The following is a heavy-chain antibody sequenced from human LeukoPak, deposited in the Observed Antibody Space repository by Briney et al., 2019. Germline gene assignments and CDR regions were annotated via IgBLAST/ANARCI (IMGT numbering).Heavy chain of an antibody. J-gene: IGHJ4*02. CDR1: GFTFSSYW. CDR3: ARDGLSATVFSLTTVD. Sequence: GGSLRLSCAASGFTFSSYWMSWVRQAPGKGLEWVANIKQDGSEKYYVDSVKGRFTISGDNAKNSLYLQMNSLRAEDTAVYYCARDGLSATVFSLTTVDWGQGTLVTVSS. CDR2: IKQDGSEK. V-gene: IGHV3-7*01. D-gene: IGHD4-23*01.